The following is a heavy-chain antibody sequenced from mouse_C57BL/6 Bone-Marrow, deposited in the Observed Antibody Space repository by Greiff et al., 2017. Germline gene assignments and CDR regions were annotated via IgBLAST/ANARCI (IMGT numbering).Heavy chain of an antibody. CDR3: ASLLQGNAMDY. V-gene: IGHV2-2*01. Sequence: VKLQESGPGLVQPSQSLSITCTVSGFSLTSYGVHWVRQSPGKGLEWLGVIWSGGSTDYNAAFISRLSISKDNSKSQVFFKMNSLQADDTAIYYCASLLQGNAMDYWGQGTSVTVSS. J-gene: IGHJ4*01. CDR2: IWSGGST. D-gene: IGHD2-10*01. CDR1: GFSLTSYG.